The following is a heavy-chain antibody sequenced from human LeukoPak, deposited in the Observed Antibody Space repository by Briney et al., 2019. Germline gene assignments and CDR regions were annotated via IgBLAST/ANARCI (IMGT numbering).Heavy chain of an antibody. Sequence: SQTLSLTCAVSGGSISSGGYSWSWIRQPPGKGLEWIGYIYHSGSTYYNPSLKSRVTISVDRSKNQFSLKLSSVTAADTAVYYCARDGNRLLSGLEGWGQGTLVTVSS. CDR1: GGSISSGGYS. CDR3: ARDGNRLLSGLEG. CDR2: IYHSGST. V-gene: IGHV4-30-2*01. J-gene: IGHJ4*02. D-gene: IGHD2-2*01.